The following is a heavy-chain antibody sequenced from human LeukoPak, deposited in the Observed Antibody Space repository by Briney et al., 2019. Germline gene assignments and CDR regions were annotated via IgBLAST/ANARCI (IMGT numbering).Heavy chain of an antibody. CDR1: GYNFASYW. J-gene: IGHJ4*02. Sequence: GESLKISCKGSGYNFASYWIGWVRQMPGKGLEWMGIIYPGDSDTRSSPSFQGQVTMSVDKSVNTAYLQWSSLKASDTAMYYCVRTPGYSFYFDYWGLGTPVTVSS. D-gene: IGHD5-18*01. CDR2: IYPGDSDT. CDR3: VRTPGYSFYFDY. V-gene: IGHV5-51*01.